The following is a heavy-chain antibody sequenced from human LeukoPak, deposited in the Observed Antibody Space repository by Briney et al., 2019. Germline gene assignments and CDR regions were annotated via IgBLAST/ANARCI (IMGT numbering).Heavy chain of an antibody. CDR2: TYHSGST. CDR1: GGSFSCYY. CDR3: ARGRRIVVVLGATRTHRDYYMDV. V-gene: IGHV4-34*01. Sequence: PSETLSLNCAVYGGSFSCYYWSWIRQSPGKGLEWIGETYHSGSTNYNSSLKSRVTISLDTSKNQFSLKLSSVTAADTAVYYCARGRRIVVVLGATRTHRDYYMDVWGKGTTVTVSS. D-gene: IGHD2-15*01. J-gene: IGHJ6*03.